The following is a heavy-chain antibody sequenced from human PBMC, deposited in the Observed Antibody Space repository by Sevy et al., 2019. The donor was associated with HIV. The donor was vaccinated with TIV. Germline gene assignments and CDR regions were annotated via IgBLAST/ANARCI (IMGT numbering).Heavy chain of an antibody. CDR1: GFTFSTYA. D-gene: IGHD6-19*01. CDR2: IWYDGNNK. Sequence: GESLKISCDASGFTFSTYAMHWVRQAPGKGLGWVAVIWYDGNNKYYADSVKGRFTISRDNSKNTLYLQMNSLRVEDTALYYCASTADYTSGWRYFDYWGQGTLVTVSS. V-gene: IGHV3-33*08. CDR3: ASTADYTSGWRYFDY. J-gene: IGHJ4*02.